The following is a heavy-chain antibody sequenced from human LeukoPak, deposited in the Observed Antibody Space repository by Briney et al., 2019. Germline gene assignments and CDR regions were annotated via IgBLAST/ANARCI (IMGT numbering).Heavy chain of an antibody. J-gene: IGHJ4*02. D-gene: IGHD3-22*01. V-gene: IGHV3-30*18. CDR1: GFTFSSYD. Sequence: GGSLRLSCAASGFTFSSYDMHWVRQALGKGLELVAVISYDGSNKYYAGSVKGRVTISRDNSKSTLYLQMNSLRAEDTAVYYCAKDRHYESNVLGYWGQGTLVTVSS. CDR2: ISYDGSNK. CDR3: AKDRHYESNVLGY.